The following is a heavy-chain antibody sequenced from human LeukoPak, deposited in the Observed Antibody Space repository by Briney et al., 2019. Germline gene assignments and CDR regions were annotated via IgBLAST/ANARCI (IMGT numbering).Heavy chain of an antibody. CDR2: INHSGST. V-gene: IGHV4-34*01. CDR3: ARAGQLVDWFDP. D-gene: IGHD6-13*01. J-gene: IGHJ5*02. CDR1: GGSFSGYY. Sequence: SETLSLTCAVYGGSFSGYYWSWIRQPPGKGLEWIGEINHSGSTNYNPSLKSRVTISVDTSKNRFSLKLSSVTAADTAVYYCARAGQLVDWFDPWGQGTLVTVSS.